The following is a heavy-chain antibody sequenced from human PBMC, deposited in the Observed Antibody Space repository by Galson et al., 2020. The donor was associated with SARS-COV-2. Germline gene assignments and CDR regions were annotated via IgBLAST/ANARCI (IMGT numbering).Heavy chain of an antibody. D-gene: IGHD2-2*01. Sequence: GGSLRLSCVSSGFTFSSYAMHWVRQAPGKGLEWVAVISYDGGNKYYADSVKDRFTISRDNSKNTLNLQMNSLRVEDTAVYYCARSAVPADAYYYYGMDVWGQGTTVIVSS. CDR1: GFTFSSYA. V-gene: IGHV3-30*04. J-gene: IGHJ6*02. CDR2: ISYDGGNK. CDR3: ARSAVPADAYYYYGMDV.